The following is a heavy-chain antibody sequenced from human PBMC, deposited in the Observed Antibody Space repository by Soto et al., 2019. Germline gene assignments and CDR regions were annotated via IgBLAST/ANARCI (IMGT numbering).Heavy chain of an antibody. Sequence: QVQLQESGPGLLKPSQTLSLTCTVSGGSISSGGYYWSWIRQHPGKGLEWIGYIYYSGSTYYNPSLKSRVTISVDTSKNQFSLKLSSVTAADTAVYYCAREEVAAAHFDYWGQGTLVTVSS. J-gene: IGHJ4*02. CDR1: GGSISSGGYY. CDR2: IYYSGST. CDR3: AREEVAAAHFDY. D-gene: IGHD6-13*01. V-gene: IGHV4-31*03.